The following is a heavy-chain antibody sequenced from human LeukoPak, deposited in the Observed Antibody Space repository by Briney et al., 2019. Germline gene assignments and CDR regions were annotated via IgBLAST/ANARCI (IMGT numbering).Heavy chain of an antibody. D-gene: IGHD6-6*01. J-gene: IGHJ4*02. CDR2: INHSGST. V-gene: IGHV4-34*01. CDR3: ARGLRKYSSSSFPVY. Sequence: PSETLSLTCAVYGGSFSGYYWSWIRQPPGKGLEWIGEINHSGSTNYNPSLKSRVTISVDTSKNQFSLKLSSVTAADTAVYYCARGLRKYSSSSFPVYWGQGTLVTVSS. CDR1: GGSFSGYY.